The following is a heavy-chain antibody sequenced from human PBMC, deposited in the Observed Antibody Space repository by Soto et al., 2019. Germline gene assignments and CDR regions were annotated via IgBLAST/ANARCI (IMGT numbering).Heavy chain of an antibody. Sequence: PGESLKISCKGSGYSFTTYWIAWVRQMPGKGLEWMGRIDPSDSYTNYNPSFQGHVTISADKSINTAYLQWSSLKATDTAMYYCARDVIMVGQYAMDVWGQGTTVTVSS. CDR3: ARDVIMVGQYAMDV. CDR2: IDPSDSYT. J-gene: IGHJ6*02. CDR1: GYSFTTYW. D-gene: IGHD2-21*01. V-gene: IGHV5-10-1*01.